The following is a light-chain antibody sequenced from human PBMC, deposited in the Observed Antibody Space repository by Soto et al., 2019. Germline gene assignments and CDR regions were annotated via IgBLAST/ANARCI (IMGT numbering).Light chain of an antibody. Sequence: DIKTTQPPSTLSSAAGDRVTITCRASQSISSWLAWYQQKPGKAPKLLIYDASNLESGVPSRFSGSGSGTEFTLTISSLQPDDIATYYCQQNYNNWTFGQGTKVDIK. CDR3: QQNYNNWT. CDR1: QSISSW. J-gene: IGKJ1*01. V-gene: IGKV1-5*01. CDR2: DAS.